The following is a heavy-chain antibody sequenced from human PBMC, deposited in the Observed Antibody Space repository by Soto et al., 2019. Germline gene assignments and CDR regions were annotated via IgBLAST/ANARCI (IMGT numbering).Heavy chain of an antibody. J-gene: IGHJ6*04. CDR1: GGSFSGYY. V-gene: IGHV4-34*01. CDR2: INHSGST. CDR3: ARGTHIVVVNV. Sequence: SETLSLTCAVYGGSFSGYYWSWIRQPPGKGLEWIGEINHSGSTNYNPSLKSRVTISVDTSKNQFSLKLSSVTAADTAVYYCARGTHIVVVNVWGKGTTVTVSS. D-gene: IGHD2-21*01.